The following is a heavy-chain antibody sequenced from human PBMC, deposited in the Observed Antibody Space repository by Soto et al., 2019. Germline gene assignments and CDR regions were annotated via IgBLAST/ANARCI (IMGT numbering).Heavy chain of an antibody. Sequence: SETLSLTCTVSSGSIKTDVWWSWLRRPPGKGLEWIGEIYQNGHTNYNPSLKSRVTMSVDKSKNQFSLMLASVTAADTAMYYCARDAAVAGETDRFDYWGQGILVTVSS. D-gene: IGHD6-19*01. CDR3: ARDAAVAGETDRFDY. CDR1: SGSIKTDVW. J-gene: IGHJ4*02. CDR2: IYQNGHT. V-gene: IGHV4-4*02.